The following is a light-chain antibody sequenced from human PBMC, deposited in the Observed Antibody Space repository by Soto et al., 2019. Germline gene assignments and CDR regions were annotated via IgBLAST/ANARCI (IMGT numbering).Light chain of an antibody. CDR2: SNH. CDR1: SSNIGSNT. CDR3: AAWDDSLNDWV. Sequence: QSVLTQPPSASGTPGQRVTISCSGSSSNIGSNTGNWYQQLPGTAPKLLIYSNHQRPSGVPDRFSGSKSGTSASLAISGLQSEDEADYYCAAWDDSLNDWVFGGGTKLTVL. J-gene: IGLJ3*02. V-gene: IGLV1-44*01.